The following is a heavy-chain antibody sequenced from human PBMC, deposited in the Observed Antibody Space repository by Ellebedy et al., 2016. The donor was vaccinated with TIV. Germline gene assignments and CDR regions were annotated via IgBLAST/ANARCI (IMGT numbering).Heavy chain of an antibody. CDR1: GFSFRSYW. J-gene: IGHJ5*02. CDR3: ARRGSDGDYAVQVNSWFDT. V-gene: IGHV3-7*01. CDR2: IYQDGSDQ. Sequence: GESLKISCAASGFSFRSYWMSWVRQAPGKGLEWVANIYQDGSDQYYVDSVKGRFTISRDNANKSLFLKMNSLRVEDTAVYYCARRGSDGDYAVQVNSWFDTWGQGTLVTVSS. D-gene: IGHD2-21*02.